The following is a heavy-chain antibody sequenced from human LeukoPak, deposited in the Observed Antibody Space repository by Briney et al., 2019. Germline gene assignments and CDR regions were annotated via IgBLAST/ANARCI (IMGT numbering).Heavy chain of an antibody. D-gene: IGHD4-17*01. CDR1: GGSVSSGSYY. J-gene: IGHJ4*02. CDR3: ARENRGQTYGSLLDY. CDR2: IYYSGST. Sequence: KASETLSLTCTVSGGSVSSGSYYWSWIRQPPGKGPEWIGNIYYSGSTHYNPSLKSRVTMSLDTSKNEFSLKLSSLTAADTAMYFCARENRGQTYGSLLDYWGQGTLVTVSS. V-gene: IGHV4-61*01.